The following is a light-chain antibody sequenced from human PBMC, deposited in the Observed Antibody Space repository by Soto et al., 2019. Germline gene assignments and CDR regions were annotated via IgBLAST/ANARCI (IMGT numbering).Light chain of an antibody. CDR3: MQATHWPPT. CDR2: KVS. CDR1: QGLLYGDGHTY. Sequence: DVVMTQSPLSLPVSLGQPASISCKSSQGLLYGDGHTYLNWFRLRPGQSPRRLIYKVSDRDSGVPDRFSGSGSGTDFTLKISRVEADDVGLYYCMQATHWPPTFGQGTKVDIK. V-gene: IGKV2-30*01. J-gene: IGKJ1*01.